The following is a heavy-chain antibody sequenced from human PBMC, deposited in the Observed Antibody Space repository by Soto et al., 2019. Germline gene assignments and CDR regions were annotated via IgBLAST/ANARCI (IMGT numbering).Heavy chain of an antibody. CDR2: IYYSGST. D-gene: IGHD3-3*01. J-gene: IGHJ6*03. Sequence: SETLSLTCTVSGGSISSYYWSWIRQPPGKGLEWIGYIYYSGSTNYNPSLKSRVTISVDTSKNQFSLKLSSVTAADTAVYYCARGNYYDFWSGGGYYYYYMDVWGKGTTVTVSS. CDR3: ARGNYYDFWSGGGYYYYYMDV. V-gene: IGHV4-59*01. CDR1: GGSISSYY.